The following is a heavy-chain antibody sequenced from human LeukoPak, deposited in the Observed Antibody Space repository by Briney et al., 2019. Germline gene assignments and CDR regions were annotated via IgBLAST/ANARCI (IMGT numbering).Heavy chain of an antibody. CDR2: MNPSSGNT. D-gene: IGHD3-3*01. J-gene: IGHJ5*02. Sequence: GASVKVSCKASGYTFTSYDINWVRQGTGPGLEWVGGMNPSSGNTGYAQEVQGRVTITRNTSITTDYMKLTIQRSEDTAGYYCARGRLSYYHFSRGPDWFDPWGQGTLVTVSS. V-gene: IGHV1-8*03. CDR3: ARGRLSYYHFSRGPDWFDP. CDR1: GYTFTSYD.